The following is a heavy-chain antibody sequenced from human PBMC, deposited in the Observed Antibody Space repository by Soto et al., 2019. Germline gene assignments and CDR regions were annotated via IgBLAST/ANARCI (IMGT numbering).Heavy chain of an antibody. V-gene: IGHV4-39*07. Sequence: SETLSLTCTVSGGSISSSSYYWGWIRQPPGKGLEWIGSIYYSGSTYYNPSLKSRVTISVDKSKNQFSLKLSSVTAADTAVYYCARDVLNIVVVPAAMLRGAFDIWGQGTMVTVSS. CDR1: GGSISSSSYY. CDR2: IYYSGST. CDR3: ARDVLNIVVVPAAMLRGAFDI. D-gene: IGHD2-2*01. J-gene: IGHJ3*02.